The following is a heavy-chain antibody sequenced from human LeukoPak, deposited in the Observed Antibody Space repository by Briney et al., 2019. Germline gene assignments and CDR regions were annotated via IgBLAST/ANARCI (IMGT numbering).Heavy chain of an antibody. CDR1: GFTFSSYE. J-gene: IGHJ4*02. D-gene: IGHD2-21*01. V-gene: IGHV3-48*03. CDR2: ISSSGSTI. CDR3: ARKHDPINFDY. Sequence: GGSLRLSCAASGFTFSSYEMNWVRQAPGKGLEWVSYISSSGSTIYYADSVKGRFTISRDNAKNSLYLQMNSLRAEDTAVYYCARKHDPINFDYWGQGTLVTVSS.